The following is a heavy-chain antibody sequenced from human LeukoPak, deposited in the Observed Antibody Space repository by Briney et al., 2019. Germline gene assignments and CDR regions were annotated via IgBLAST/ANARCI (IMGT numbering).Heavy chain of an antibody. J-gene: IGHJ4*02. CDR3: AREVRGYYFDY. CDR2: ISSGGNT. V-gene: IGHV3-53*01. D-gene: IGHD3-22*01. CDR1: GFIVSSNY. Sequence: GGSLRLSCAASGFIVSSNYMSWVRQAPGKGLEWVSVISSGGNTYYADSVKGRFTISRDISKNTLYLQMNGLGAEDTAVYYCAREVRGYYFDYWGQGTLVTVSS.